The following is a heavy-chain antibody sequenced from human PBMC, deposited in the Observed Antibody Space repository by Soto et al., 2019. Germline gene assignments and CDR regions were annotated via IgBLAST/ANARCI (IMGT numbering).Heavy chain of an antibody. Sequence: HPGGSLRLSCAASGFTFSSYAMSWVRQAPGKGLEWVSAISGSGGSTYYADTVKGRFTISRDNSKNTLYLQMNSLRAEDTTEYYCARKQWLVPEDFDYWGQGTLVTVSS. CDR3: ARKQWLVPEDFDY. V-gene: IGHV3-23*01. D-gene: IGHD6-19*01. CDR1: GFTFSSYA. J-gene: IGHJ4*02. CDR2: ISGSGGST.